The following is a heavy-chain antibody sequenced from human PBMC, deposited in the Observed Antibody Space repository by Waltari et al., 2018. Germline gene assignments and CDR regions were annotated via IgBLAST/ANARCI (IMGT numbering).Heavy chain of an antibody. Sequence: QEQLVQSGSEMKKPGASVKVSCKASGYSLTDHYIHWVRQAPGKGLEWMGRINPKSGGTKVGEEVQGRVTRTRDRSTYTVFMELRSLRSEDTAFYYCATSPTRRGATATGQFYNYGMDVWGQGTTVTVSS. J-gene: IGHJ6*02. V-gene: IGHV1-2*06. CDR3: ATSPTRRGATATGQFYNYGMDV. CDR1: GYSLTDHY. CDR2: INPKSGGT. D-gene: IGHD1-26*01.